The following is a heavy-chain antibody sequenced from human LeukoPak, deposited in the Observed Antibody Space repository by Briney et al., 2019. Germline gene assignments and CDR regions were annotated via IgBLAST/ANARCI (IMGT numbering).Heavy chain of an antibody. V-gene: IGHV3-11*01. Sequence: PGGSLRLSCAASGFTFSDYYMSWIRQAPGKGLEWVSYISSSGSTIYYADSVKGRFTISRDNAKNSLYLQMNSLRAEDTAVYYCXXXXMGIAYRGAFYYWGQGTLVTVSS. D-gene: IGHD6-13*01. J-gene: IGHJ4*02. CDR2: ISSSGSTI. CDR1: GFTFSDYY. CDR3: XXXXMGIAYRGAFYY.